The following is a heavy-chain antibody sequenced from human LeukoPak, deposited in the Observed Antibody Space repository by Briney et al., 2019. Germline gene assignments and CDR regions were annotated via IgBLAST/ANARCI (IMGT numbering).Heavy chain of an antibody. J-gene: IGHJ3*02. CDR1: GGSISSYY. Sequence: SETLSLTCTVSGGSISSYYWTWIRQPAGKALEWIERIYSGGNTNYNPSLESRVTISVDTSKNQFSLKLSSVTAADTAVYYCARVPSYYDYVWGSYRSGAFDIWGQGTMVTVSS. V-gene: IGHV4-4*07. CDR2: IYSGGNT. CDR3: ARVPSYYDYVWGSYRSGAFDI. D-gene: IGHD3-16*02.